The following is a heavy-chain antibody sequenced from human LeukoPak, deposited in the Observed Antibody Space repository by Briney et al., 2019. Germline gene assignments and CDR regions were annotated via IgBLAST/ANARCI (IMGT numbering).Heavy chain of an antibody. J-gene: IGHJ4*02. CDR2: IYYTGST. Sequence: PSETLSLTCTVSGGSISSYYWSWIRQPPGKGLEWIGYIYYTGSTNYNPSLKSRVTISVDTSKNQFSLKLSSVTAADTAVYYCARGRYSYGYGGFDYWGQGTLVTVSS. V-gene: IGHV4-59*01. CDR1: GGSISSYY. CDR3: ARGRYSYGYGGFDY. D-gene: IGHD5-18*01.